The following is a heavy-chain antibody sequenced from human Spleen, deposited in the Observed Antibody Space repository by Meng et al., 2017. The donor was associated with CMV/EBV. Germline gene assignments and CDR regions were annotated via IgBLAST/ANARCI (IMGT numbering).Heavy chain of an antibody. D-gene: IGHD2-2*02. CDR3: ATARGYCSNISCYNNH. CDR2: ISDSGDNT. Sequence: GESLKISCAASGFTFSSYSMNWVRQAPGKGLEWVSSISDSGDNTSYADSVKGRFTISRDNSKTTLYLQISSLRAEDTGLYYCATARGYCSNISCYNNHWGQGTLVTVSS. V-gene: IGHV3-23*01. CDR1: GFTFSSYS. J-gene: IGHJ5*02.